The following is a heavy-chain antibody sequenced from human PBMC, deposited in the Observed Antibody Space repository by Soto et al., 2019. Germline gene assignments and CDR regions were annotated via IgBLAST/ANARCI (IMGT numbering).Heavy chain of an antibody. V-gene: IGHV1-2*04. CDR3: ARCGPKWDLQRDYYYGVDV. CDR1: GYTFTGHY. D-gene: IGHD1-26*01. J-gene: IGHJ6*02. CDR2: INPKSGGT. Sequence: QVQLVQSGAEVIQPGASVKVSCKASGYTFTGHYIHWVRQAPGQGLEWLGRINPKSGGTKNAQKFQAWVTMTRDTSITAAYMELRRLKSDDTAVYYCARCGPKWDLQRDYYYGVDVWGQGTTVTVSS.